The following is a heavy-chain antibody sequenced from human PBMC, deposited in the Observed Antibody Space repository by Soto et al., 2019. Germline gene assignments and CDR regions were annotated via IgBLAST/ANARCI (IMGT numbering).Heavy chain of an antibody. D-gene: IGHD1-1*01. CDR3: ATQEFRCATGTT. V-gene: IGHV3-23*01. CDR1: GFSFSVSA. CDR2: ISGRGTTT. Sequence: GSLSLSWAASGFSFSVSAMCWVRQAPGTGLEWVALISGRGTTTYYTDSVRGRFTISRDNSKSTLYLQLNILRAEDTAMYYCATQEFRCATGTTWGQGSLVTVSS. J-gene: IGHJ4*02.